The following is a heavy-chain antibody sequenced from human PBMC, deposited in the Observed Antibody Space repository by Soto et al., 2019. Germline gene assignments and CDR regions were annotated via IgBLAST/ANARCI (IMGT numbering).Heavy chain of an antibody. CDR3: AKDQVVVPAAIAY. CDR1: GFTFSSYA. CDR2: ISGSGGST. J-gene: IGHJ4*02. V-gene: IGHV3-23*01. D-gene: IGHD2-2*02. Sequence: GGSLRLSCAASGFTFSSYAMSWVRQAPGRGLEWVSAISGSGGSTYYADSVKGRFTISRDNSKNTLYLQMNSLRAEDTAVYYCAKDQVVVPAAIAYWGQGTLVTVSS.